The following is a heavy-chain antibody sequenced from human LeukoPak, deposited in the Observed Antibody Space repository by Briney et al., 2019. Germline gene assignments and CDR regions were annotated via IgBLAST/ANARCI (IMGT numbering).Heavy chain of an antibody. CDR2: ISAYNGNT. J-gene: IGHJ4*02. Sequence: GASVKVSCKASGYTFTSYGISWVRQAPGQGLEWMGWISAYNGNTNYAQKLQGRVTMTADTSTSTAYMELRSLRSDDTAVYYCAREKRMVASPDFDYWGQGTVVTVSS. V-gene: IGHV1-18*01. D-gene: IGHD5-12*01. CDR3: AREKRMVASPDFDY. CDR1: GYTFTSYG.